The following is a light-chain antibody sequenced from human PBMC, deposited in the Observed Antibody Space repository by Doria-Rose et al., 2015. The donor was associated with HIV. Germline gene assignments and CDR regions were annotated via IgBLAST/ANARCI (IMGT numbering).Light chain of an antibody. CDR3: CSYAGTPLV. CDR2: EVN. Sequence: WYQQHPGKAPQLMIYEVNKRPSGVSYRFSGSKSGNTASLTISGLQAEDEADYYCCSYAGTPLVFGSGTKVTGL. J-gene: IGLJ1*01. V-gene: IGLV2-23*02.